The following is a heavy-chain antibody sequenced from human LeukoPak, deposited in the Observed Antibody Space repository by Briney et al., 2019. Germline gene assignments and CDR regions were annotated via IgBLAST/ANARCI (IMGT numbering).Heavy chain of an antibody. CDR2: IRSDGGNK. CDR3: ARILDSAWGELGY. V-gene: IGHV3-30*02. Sequence: GGSLRLSCAGAGFSFSSYGMHWVRQAPGKGLEWMAFIRSDGGNKYYAASVKGRFTISRDNSKNTLYLQMNSLRAADTAVYYCARILDSAWGELGYWGQGTLVTVSS. J-gene: IGHJ4*02. CDR1: GFSFSSYG. D-gene: IGHD6-19*01.